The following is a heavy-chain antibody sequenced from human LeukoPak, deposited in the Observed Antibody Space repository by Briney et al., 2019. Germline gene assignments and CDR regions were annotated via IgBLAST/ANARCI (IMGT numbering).Heavy chain of an antibody. CDR3: ARRLLWFGEPFDY. CDR2: IHTNGNT. Sequence: KSSETLSLTCSVSGASISSGSYYWSWIRQTAGKELEWIGRIHTNGNTNSNPSLRGRVTISGDTSKNQFSLKLSSVTAADTAVYYCARRLLWFGEPFDYWGQGTLVTVSS. D-gene: IGHD3-10*01. J-gene: IGHJ4*02. V-gene: IGHV4-61*02. CDR1: GASISSGSYY.